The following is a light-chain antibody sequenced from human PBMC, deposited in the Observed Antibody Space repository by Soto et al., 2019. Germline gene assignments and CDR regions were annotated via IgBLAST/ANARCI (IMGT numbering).Light chain of an antibody. CDR2: AAS. CDR3: QQSYSTLRT. CDR1: QSISSY. V-gene: IGKV1-39*01. J-gene: IGKJ5*01. Sequence: DIQMTQSPSSLSASVGDRVTITCRASQSISSYLNWYQQKPGKAPKLLIYAASSLQSGVPSRFSGRGSGTDFTLTISSLQPEDFATYYCQQSYSTLRTFGQGTRLEI.